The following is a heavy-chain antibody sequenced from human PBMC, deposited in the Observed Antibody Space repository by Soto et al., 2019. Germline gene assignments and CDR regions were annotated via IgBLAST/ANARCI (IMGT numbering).Heavy chain of an antibody. CDR1: GYTFTSYA. D-gene: IGHD3-16*01. J-gene: IGHJ2*01. CDR2: INAGNGNT. CDR3: PRVLRLNWYFDL. Sequence: QVQLVQSGAEVKKPGASVKVSCKASGYTFTSYAMHWVRQAPGQRLEWMGWINAGNGNTKYSQKFQGRVTITRDTSASTAYMELSSLRSEDTAVYYCPRVLRLNWYFDLWGRGTLVTVSS. V-gene: IGHV1-3*01.